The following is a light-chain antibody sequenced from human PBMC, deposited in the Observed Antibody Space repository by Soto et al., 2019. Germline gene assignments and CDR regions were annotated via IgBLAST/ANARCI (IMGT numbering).Light chain of an antibody. J-gene: IGKJ2*01. CDR1: QSVSSY. Sequence: EIVLTQSPATLSLSPGERATLSCRASQSVSSYLAWYQQKPVQAPRLLIYDASNRATGIPARFSGSGSGSDFTPTISSLEPEDFAVYYCQQRSNWPPYTCGQGTKLEIK. CDR3: QQRSNWPPYT. CDR2: DAS. V-gene: IGKV3-11*01.